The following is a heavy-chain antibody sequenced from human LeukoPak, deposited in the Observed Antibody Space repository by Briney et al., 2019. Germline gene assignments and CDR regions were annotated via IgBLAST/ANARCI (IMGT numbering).Heavy chain of an antibody. CDR2: INHSGST. CDR1: GGSFSGYY. V-gene: IGHV4-34*01. J-gene: IGHJ6*02. CDR3: ARFGSGYYYYYYGMDV. Sequence: SETLSLTCAVYGGSFSGYYWSWIRQAPGKGREGIGEINHSGSTNYNPSLKSRVTISVNTSKNHFSLKRSAVTAADTARYYGARFGSGYYYYYYGMDVWGHGTTVTASS. D-gene: IGHD3-22*01.